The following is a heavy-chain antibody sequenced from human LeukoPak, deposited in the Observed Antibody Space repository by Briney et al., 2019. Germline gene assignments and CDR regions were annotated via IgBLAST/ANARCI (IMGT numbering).Heavy chain of an antibody. J-gene: IGHJ5*02. Sequence: SETLSLTCAVYGGSFSGYYWSWIRQPPGKGLEWIGEINHSGSTNYNPSLKSRVTISVDTSKNQFSLKLSSVTAADTAVYYCARGRKRIAVVVAASNWFDPWGQGTLVTVSS. D-gene: IGHD2-15*01. CDR1: GGSFSGYY. V-gene: IGHV4-34*01. CDR2: INHSGST. CDR3: ARGRKRIAVVVAASNWFDP.